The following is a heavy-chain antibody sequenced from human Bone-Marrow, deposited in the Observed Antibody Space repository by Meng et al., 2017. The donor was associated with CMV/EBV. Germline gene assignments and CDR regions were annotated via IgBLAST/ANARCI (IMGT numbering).Heavy chain of an antibody. V-gene: IGHV1-69*02. CDR1: GGTFSSYT. CDR2: IIPILGIA. Sequence: SVKVSCKASGGTFSSYTISWVRQAPGQGLEWMGRIIPILGIANYAQKFQGRVTITADKSTSTAYMELSSLRSEDTAVYYCARQRSTVDNWFDPWGQGNLVNVAS. CDR3: ARQRSTVDNWFDP. D-gene: IGHD4-23*01. J-gene: IGHJ5*02.